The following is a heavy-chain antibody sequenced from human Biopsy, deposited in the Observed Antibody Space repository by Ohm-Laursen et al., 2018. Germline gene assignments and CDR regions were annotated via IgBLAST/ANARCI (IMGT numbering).Heavy chain of an antibody. V-gene: IGHV1-2*02. D-gene: IGHD2-21*01. CDR1: GYTFTDYY. CDR2: ISPKSGGT. CDR3: AKDCGLGGDRDY. Sequence: GASVKVSCKPSGYTFTDYYIHWVRQAPGQGPEWMGWISPKSGGTKYAQKFQGRVTMTRDTSIDTVHMELSRLTSDDTALYYCAKDCGLGGDRDYWGQGTLVTVSS. J-gene: IGHJ4*02.